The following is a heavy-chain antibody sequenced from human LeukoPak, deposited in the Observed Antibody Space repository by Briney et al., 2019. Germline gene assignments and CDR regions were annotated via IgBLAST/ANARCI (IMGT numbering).Heavy chain of an antibody. CDR1: GGSMGGYY. V-gene: IGHV4-4*07. CDR3: ARDSVEGY. CDR2: IYPSGST. D-gene: IGHD1-1*01. J-gene: IGHJ4*02. Sequence: SETLSLTCTVSGGSMGGYYWSWLRQPAGKGVEWIGLIYPSGSTNYNPSLKSRVTMSVDTSKNQLSLKLSSVTAADTGVYYCARDSVEGYWGQGTLVTVSS.